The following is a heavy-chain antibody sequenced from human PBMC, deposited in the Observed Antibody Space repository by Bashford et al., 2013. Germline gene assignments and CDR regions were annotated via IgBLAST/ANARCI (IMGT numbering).Heavy chain of an antibody. CDR3: AKGGSHLFDY. Sequence: GGSLRLSCAASGFTVGSYYMRWVRQAPGKGLEWVSVIYSGGTTYYADSVKGRFTISRDNSKNTLYLQMNSLRTEDTAVYYCAKGGSHLFDYWGQGTLVTVSS. CDR2: IYSGGTT. D-gene: IGHD2-15*01. J-gene: IGHJ4*02. CDR1: GFTVGSYY. V-gene: IGHV3-53*05.